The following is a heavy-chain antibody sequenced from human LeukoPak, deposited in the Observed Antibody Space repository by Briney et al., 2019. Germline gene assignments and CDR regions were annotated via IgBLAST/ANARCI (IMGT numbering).Heavy chain of an antibody. V-gene: IGHV3-9*01. J-gene: IGHJ4*02. CDR1: GFTFDDYA. CDR2: ISWNSGSI. Sequence: GGSLRLSCAASGFTFDDYAMHWVRQAPGKGLEWVSGISWNSGSIGYADSVKGRFTISRDNAKNSLYLQMNSLRAEDTALYYCAKDYYYDSSGYYRAPGDYWGQGTLVTVSS. CDR3: AKDYYYDSSGYYRAPGDY. D-gene: IGHD3-22*01.